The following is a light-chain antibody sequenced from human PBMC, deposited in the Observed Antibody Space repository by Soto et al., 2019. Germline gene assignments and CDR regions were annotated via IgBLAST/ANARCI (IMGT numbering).Light chain of an antibody. J-gene: IGKJ1*01. Sequence: EIVMTQSPATLSVSPGERATLSCRASQSVSSKLAWYQQKPGQAPRLLIYGASTRATGIPARFSGSGSGTEFTLTISSLQSEDFAVYYCQQYNNWTGTFGQGTKV. CDR3: QQYNNWTGT. CDR1: QSVSSK. V-gene: IGKV3-15*01. CDR2: GAS.